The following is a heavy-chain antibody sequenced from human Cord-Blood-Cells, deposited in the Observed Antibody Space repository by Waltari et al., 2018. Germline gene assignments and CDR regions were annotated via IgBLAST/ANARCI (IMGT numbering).Heavy chain of an antibody. J-gene: IGHJ4*02. CDR1: GFTFSSYG. CDR2: IWYDGSNK. CDR3: ARGPLYDILIGYFDY. V-gene: IGHV3-33*01. Sequence: VQPGRSLRLSCAASGFTFSSYGMHWVRQAPGKGLEWVAVIWYDGSNKYYADSVKGRFTISRDNSKNTLYLQMNSLRAEDTAVYYCARGPLYDILIGYFDYWGQGTLVTVSS. D-gene: IGHD3-9*01.